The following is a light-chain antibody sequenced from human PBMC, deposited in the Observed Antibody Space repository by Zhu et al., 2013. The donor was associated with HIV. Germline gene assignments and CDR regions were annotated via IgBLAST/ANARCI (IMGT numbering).Light chain of an antibody. CDR1: QSVGSY. Sequence: EIVMTQSPATLSVSPGEGATLSCRASQSVGSYLAWHQQKPGQAPRLLIYDASNRATGIPARFSGSGSGTDFTLTISSLEPEDFAVYYCQQRSNWPRTFGPGTKVGYQT. CDR3: QQRSNWPRT. J-gene: IGKJ3*01. V-gene: IGKV3-11*01. CDR2: DAS.